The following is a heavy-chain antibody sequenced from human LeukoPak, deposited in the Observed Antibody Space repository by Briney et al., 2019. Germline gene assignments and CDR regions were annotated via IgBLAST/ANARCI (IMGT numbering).Heavy chain of an antibody. V-gene: IGHV1-69*13. D-gene: IGHD6-19*01. CDR2: IIPIFGTA. J-gene: IGHJ4*02. CDR1: GGTFSSYA. Sequence: SVKVSCKASGGTFSSYAISWVRQAPGQGREWMGGIIPIFGTANYAQKFQGRVTITADESTSTAYMELSSLRSEDTAVYYCARLIAVAGSPTFDYWGQGTLVTVSS. CDR3: ARLIAVAGSPTFDY.